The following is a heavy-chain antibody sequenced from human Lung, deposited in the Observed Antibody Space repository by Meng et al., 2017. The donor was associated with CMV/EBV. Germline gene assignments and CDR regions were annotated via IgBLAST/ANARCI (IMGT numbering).Heavy chain of an antibody. D-gene: IGHD1-1*01. CDR3: AREEILVESSAVGPAKYTYSGMDA. J-gene: IGHJ6*02. CDR2: MNTNSGNT. CDR1: GYTFTSYN. Sequence: ASVKVSXKASGYTFTSYNINWVRQAAGQGLEWMGRMNTNSGNTGYAQNFQGRVTMTRNTATGTAYMELTSLNSEDTAVYYCAREEILVESSAVGPAKYTYSGMDAWGQGXPVTVSS. V-gene: IGHV1-8*02.